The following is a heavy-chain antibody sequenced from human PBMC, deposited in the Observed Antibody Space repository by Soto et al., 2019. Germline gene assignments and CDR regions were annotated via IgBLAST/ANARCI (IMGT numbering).Heavy chain of an antibody. V-gene: IGHV4-34*01. CDR3: AQGRYVWGSYRWFDP. D-gene: IGHD3-16*02. CDR2: INHSGST. Sequence: QVQLQQWGAGLLKPSETLSLTCAVYGGSFSGYYWSWIRQPPGKGLEWIGEINHSGSTNYNPSLNRRVTIAVDTSKTQFSLKLSSVTAADTAVYYCAQGRYVWGSYRWFDPWGQGTLVTVSS. CDR1: GGSFSGYY. J-gene: IGHJ5*02.